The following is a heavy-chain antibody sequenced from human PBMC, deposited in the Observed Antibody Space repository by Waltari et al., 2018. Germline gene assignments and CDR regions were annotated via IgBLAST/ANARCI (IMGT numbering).Heavy chain of an antibody. CDR2: INHSGRT. V-gene: IGHV4-34*01. CDR1: GGSFSGYY. J-gene: IGHJ5*02. CDR3: ARGGYSYGSWFDP. D-gene: IGHD5-18*01. Sequence: QVQLQQWGAGLLKPSETLSLTCAVYGGSFSGYYWSWIRQPPGKGLEWIGEINHSGRTKSTPSLKSRVTISVNTSKNQFSLKLSSVTAADTAVYYCARGGYSYGSWFDPWGQVTLVTVSS.